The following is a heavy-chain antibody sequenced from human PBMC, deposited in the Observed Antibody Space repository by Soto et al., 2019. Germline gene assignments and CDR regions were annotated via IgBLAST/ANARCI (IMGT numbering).Heavy chain of an antibody. D-gene: IGHD2-21*02. Sequence: QVQLVQSGAEVKKPGSSVKVSCKASGGTFSSYAISWVRQAPGQGLEWMGGIIPIFGTANYAQKFQGRVTITADEFTRTAYMELSSLRSEDTAVYYCARVYCGGDCYSPCYYGMDVWGQGTTVTVSS. CDR2: IIPIFGTA. CDR3: ARVYCGGDCYSPCYYGMDV. J-gene: IGHJ6*02. CDR1: GGTFSSYA. V-gene: IGHV1-69*01.